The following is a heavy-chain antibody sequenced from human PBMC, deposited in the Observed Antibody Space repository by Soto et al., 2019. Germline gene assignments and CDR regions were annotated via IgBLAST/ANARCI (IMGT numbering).Heavy chain of an antibody. D-gene: IGHD3-10*01. Sequence: EVQLVETGGGLIQPGGSLRLSCAASGLTVSSNYMNWVRQAPGKGLEWVSVLYSGGSTHYAGSVKGRFIISRDNSKNTVYLQMNSLRAEDTAVYYCARDRPGDEGDAFDIWGHGQWSPSLQ. CDR3: ARDRPGDEGDAFDI. J-gene: IGHJ3*02. CDR1: GLTVSSNY. CDR2: LYSGGST. V-gene: IGHV3-53*02.